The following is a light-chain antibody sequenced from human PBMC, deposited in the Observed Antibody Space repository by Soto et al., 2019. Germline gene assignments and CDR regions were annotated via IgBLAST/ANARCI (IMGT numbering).Light chain of an antibody. V-gene: IGKV3-15*01. J-gene: IGKJ2*01. Sequence: IVMTQSPATLSVSPGEGATLSCRASQSVSTFLAWYQQKPGQAPRLLIYGASTRATGIPGRFSGSGSGTEFTLTISSLQSEDFVVYYCQQYNNWPYTFGQGTKLEIK. CDR3: QQYNNWPYT. CDR1: QSVSTF. CDR2: GAS.